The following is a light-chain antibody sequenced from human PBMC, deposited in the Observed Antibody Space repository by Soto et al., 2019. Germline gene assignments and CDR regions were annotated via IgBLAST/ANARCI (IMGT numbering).Light chain of an antibody. J-gene: IGKJ1*01. CDR1: QSLIHSDGSTY. Sequence: DVVMTQSPLSLPVTLGQPASISCRSSQSLIHSDGSTYLSWFQQRPGRSPRRLIYEVSDRDSGVSVILRGIVSGTDFTLKISRVEAEDVGVYYVMQGTHWPWTFGQGTEVEIK. CDR3: MQGTHWPWT. V-gene: IGKV2-30*02. CDR2: EVS.